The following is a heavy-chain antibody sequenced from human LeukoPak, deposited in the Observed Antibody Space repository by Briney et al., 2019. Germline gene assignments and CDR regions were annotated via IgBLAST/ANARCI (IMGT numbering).Heavy chain of an antibody. D-gene: IGHD2-2*01. Sequence: SVKVSCKASGGTFSSYAISSVRQAPGHGLEWMGGIIPIFGTANSAQKFQGRVTITADETTSTAYMELSSLRPEDTGVYYCARDKSVVVPARYWGQGSLVTVSS. CDR1: GGTFSSYA. J-gene: IGHJ4*02. CDR2: IIPIFGTA. CDR3: ARDKSVVVPARY. V-gene: IGHV1-69*13.